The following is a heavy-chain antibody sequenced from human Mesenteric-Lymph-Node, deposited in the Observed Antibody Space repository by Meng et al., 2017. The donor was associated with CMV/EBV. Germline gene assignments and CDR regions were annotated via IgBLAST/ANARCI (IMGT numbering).Heavy chain of an antibody. CDR2: IIPIFGTA. Sequence: SVKVSCKASGGTFSSYAISWVRQAPGQGLEWMGGIIPIFGTANYAQKFQGRVTISTDESTRTAYMELSSLRSEDTAVYYCARGILAADYGMDVWGQGTTVTVSS. D-gene: IGHD6-13*01. CDR1: GGTFSSYA. CDR3: ARGILAADYGMDV. V-gene: IGHV1-69*05. J-gene: IGHJ6*02.